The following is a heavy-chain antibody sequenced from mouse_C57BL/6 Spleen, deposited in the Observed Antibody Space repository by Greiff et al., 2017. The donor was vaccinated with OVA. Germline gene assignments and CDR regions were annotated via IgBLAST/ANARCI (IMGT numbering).Heavy chain of an antibody. D-gene: IGHD2-4*01. CDR3: AREEDDYDYWYFDV. CDR2: IYPGSGST. Sequence: QVQLQQPGAELVKPGASVTMSCKASGYTFTSYWITWVKQRPGQGLEWIGDIYPGSGSTNYNEKFKSKATLTVDTSSSTAYMQLSSLTSEDSAVYYCAREEDDYDYWYFDVWGTGTTVTVSS. CDR1: GYTFTSYW. V-gene: IGHV1-55*01. J-gene: IGHJ1*03.